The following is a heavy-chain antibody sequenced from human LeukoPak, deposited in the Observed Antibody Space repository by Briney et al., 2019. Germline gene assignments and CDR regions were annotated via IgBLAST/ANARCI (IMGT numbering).Heavy chain of an antibody. Sequence: GGSLRLSCAVSGFTFRTYWMHWVRQVPGEGLVWVSRINEDGSITNYADSVKGRFSISRDNAKNTLYLQMNSRRREDTAVYYCGRDLGGRSGYWGQGTLVTVSS. V-gene: IGHV3-74*01. D-gene: IGHD1-26*01. J-gene: IGHJ4*02. CDR3: GRDLGGRSGY. CDR2: INEDGSIT. CDR1: GFTFRTYW.